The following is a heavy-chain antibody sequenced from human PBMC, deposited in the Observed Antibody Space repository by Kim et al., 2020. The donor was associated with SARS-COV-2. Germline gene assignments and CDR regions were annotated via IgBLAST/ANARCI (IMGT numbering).Heavy chain of an antibody. D-gene: IGHD6-19*01. CDR3: ARVASSIAVAVAFDP. CDR2: NYYSGST. J-gene: IGHJ5*02. Sequence: SETLSLTCTVSGGSISSYYWSWIRQPPGKGLEWIGYNYYSGSTNYNPSLKSRVTISVDTSKNQFSLKLSSVTAADTAVYYCARVASSIAVAVAFDPWAREPWSPSPQ. CDR1: GGSISSYY. V-gene: IGHV4-59*01.